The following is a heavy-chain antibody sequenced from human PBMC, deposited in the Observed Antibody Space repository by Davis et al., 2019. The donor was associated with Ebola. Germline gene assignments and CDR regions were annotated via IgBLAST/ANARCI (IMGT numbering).Heavy chain of an antibody. D-gene: IGHD4-17*01. CDR2: INAGNGNT. J-gene: IGHJ4*02. CDR1: GYTFTSYA. Sequence: ASVKVSCKASGYTFTSYAMHWVRQAPGQRLEWMGWINAGNGNTKYSQKFQGRVTITRDTSASTAYMELRSLRSDDTAVYYCARGAYGDYVFDYWGQGTLVTVSS. V-gene: IGHV1-3*01. CDR3: ARGAYGDYVFDY.